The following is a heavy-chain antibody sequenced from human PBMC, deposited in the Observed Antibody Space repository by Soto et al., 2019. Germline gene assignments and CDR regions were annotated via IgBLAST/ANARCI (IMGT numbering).Heavy chain of an antibody. V-gene: IGHV1-69*01. CDR3: AGALYYYDSSGYYYGAFDI. Sequence: QVQLVQSGAEVKKPGSSVKVSCKASGGTFSSYAISWVRQAPGQGLEWMGGIIPIFGTANYAQKFQGRVTITADESTSTVYMELSSLRSEDTAVYYCAGALYYYDSSGYYYGAFDIWGQGTMVTVSS. D-gene: IGHD3-22*01. CDR1: GGTFSSYA. J-gene: IGHJ3*02. CDR2: IIPIFGTA.